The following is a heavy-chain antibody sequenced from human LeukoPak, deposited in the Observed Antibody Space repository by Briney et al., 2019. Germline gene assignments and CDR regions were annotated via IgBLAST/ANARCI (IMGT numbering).Heavy chain of an antibody. CDR2: IYHSGST. J-gene: IGHJ4*02. Sequence: PSETLSLTCTVSGYSISSGYYWGWIRQPPGKGLEWIGSIYHSGSTYYNPSLKSRVTISVDTSKNQFSLKLSSVTAADTAVYYCARDGRVDYSFDYWGQGTLVTVSS. V-gene: IGHV4-38-2*02. CDR1: GYSISSGYY. D-gene: IGHD4-11*01. CDR3: ARDGRVDYSFDY.